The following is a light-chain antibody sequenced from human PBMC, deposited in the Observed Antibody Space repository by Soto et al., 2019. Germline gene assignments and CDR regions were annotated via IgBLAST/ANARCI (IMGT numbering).Light chain of an antibody. CDR3: QQYYNWPRT. CDR1: QSLGSD. CDR2: GAS. J-gene: IGKJ1*01. V-gene: IGKV3-15*01. Sequence: EIVMTQSPGTLSLSPGDTATLSCRASQSLGSDLAWYQQKPGQAPRLLIFGASARPTGIPARISGSGSGTEVTLTISSLRSEDFAVYFCQQYYNWPRTFGQGTKVDIK.